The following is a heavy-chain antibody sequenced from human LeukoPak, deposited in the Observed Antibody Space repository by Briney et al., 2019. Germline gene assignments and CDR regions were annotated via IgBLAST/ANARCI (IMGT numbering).Heavy chain of an antibody. D-gene: IGHD2-21*02. J-gene: IGHJ4*02. CDR1: GGSISSGSYY. CDR3: ARGRGFVVVT. V-gene: IGHV4-61*02. Sequence: SSETLSLTCTVSGGSISSGSYYWSWIRQPAGKGLEWIGRIYTSGSTNYNPSLKSRVTISVDTSKNQFSLKLSSVTAADTAVYYCARGRGFVVVTWGQGTLVAVSS. CDR2: IYTSGST.